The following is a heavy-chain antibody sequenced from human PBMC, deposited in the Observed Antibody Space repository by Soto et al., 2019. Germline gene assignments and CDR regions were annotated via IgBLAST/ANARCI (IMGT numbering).Heavy chain of an antibody. Sequence: ETLSLTCTVSGGSISNYSYYWAWIRHPPGKGMEWIGTISYSWSTYFNPSLKSRLTISVDTSKNQFSLRLSSVTAADTALYFCARQSRLVYAHYFDYWGLGTLVTV. V-gene: IGHV4-39*01. D-gene: IGHD2-8*01. CDR2: ISYSWST. CDR3: ARQSRLVYAHYFDY. CDR1: GGSISNYSYY. J-gene: IGHJ4*02.